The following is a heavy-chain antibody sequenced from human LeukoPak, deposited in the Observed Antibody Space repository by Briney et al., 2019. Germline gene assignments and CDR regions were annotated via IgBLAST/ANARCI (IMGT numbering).Heavy chain of an antibody. V-gene: IGHV4-61*02. CDR2: IKTSGTT. D-gene: IGHD6-19*01. CDR3: VTSWDSSGWYVYYSMDV. Sequence: SETLSLTCSVSGGSMSSGSYYWSWIRQPGGKGLEGIGRIKTSGTTDYNPSLDRRVTRFVDTSKTQFSLNLSSVTATYTAVSYCVTSWDSSGWYVYYSMDVWGKGTTVTVSS. CDR1: GGSMSSGSYY. J-gene: IGHJ6*03.